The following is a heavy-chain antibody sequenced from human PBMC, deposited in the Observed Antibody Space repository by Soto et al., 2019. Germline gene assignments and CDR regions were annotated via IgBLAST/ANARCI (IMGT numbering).Heavy chain of an antibody. D-gene: IGHD2-2*01. CDR3: ARDPYCSSTSCYGVSTPDDFDI. Sequence: ASVKVSCKASGDTFSFYTINWVRQAPGLGLEWMGRVNPILSMSNYAQKFQGRVTITADKSTSTAYMELSSLRSEDTAVYYCARDPYCSSTSCYGVSTPDDFDIWGQGTMVTVAS. CDR2: VNPILSMS. V-gene: IGHV1-69*04. J-gene: IGHJ3*02. CDR1: GDTFSFYT.